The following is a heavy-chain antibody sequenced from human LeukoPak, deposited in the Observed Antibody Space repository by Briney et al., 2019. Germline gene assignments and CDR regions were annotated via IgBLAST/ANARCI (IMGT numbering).Heavy chain of an antibody. Sequence: SETLSLXCAVYGGSFSGYYWSWIRQPPGKGLEWIGEINHSGSTNYNPSPKSRVTISVDTSKNQFSLKLSSVTAADTAVYYCARGDYDSSGSIGFDIWGQRTMVTVSS. J-gene: IGHJ3*02. CDR2: INHSGST. D-gene: IGHD3-22*01. V-gene: IGHV4-34*01. CDR1: GGSFSGYY. CDR3: ARGDYDSSGSIGFDI.